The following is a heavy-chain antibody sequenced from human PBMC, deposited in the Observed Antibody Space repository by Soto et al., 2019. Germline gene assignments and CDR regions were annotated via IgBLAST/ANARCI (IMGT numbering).Heavy chain of an antibody. V-gene: IGHV4-30-4*01. CDR3: ARSISASSGWFDP. CDR1: GDYISSGDYY. Sequence: QVHLEESGPGLVKPSQTLSLTCTVSGDYISSGDYYWTWIRQSPGKGLEWMAYIYKSGTTYYNPSLRNRLFISIDMSTHRFSLQVTSVTAADTAFYYCARSISASSGWFDPWGQGTLVTVSS. CDR2: IYKSGTT. J-gene: IGHJ5*02. D-gene: IGHD3-3*02.